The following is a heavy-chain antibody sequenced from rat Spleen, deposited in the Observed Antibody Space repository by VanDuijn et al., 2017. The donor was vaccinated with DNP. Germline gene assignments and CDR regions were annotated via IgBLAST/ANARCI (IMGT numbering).Heavy chain of an antibody. Sequence: EVQLVESGGGLVQPGRSLKLSCAASGFTFSAYYMAWVRQAPAKGLEWVAYIGSAAYAPYYGDSVKGRFTISRDDAKSTLYLQMDSLRSEDTATYYCATSLTWRAWGQGVMVTVSS. D-gene: IGHD5-1*01. CDR3: ATSLTWRA. J-gene: IGHJ2*01. CDR2: IGSAAYAP. V-gene: IGHV5-27*01. CDR1: GFTFSAYY.